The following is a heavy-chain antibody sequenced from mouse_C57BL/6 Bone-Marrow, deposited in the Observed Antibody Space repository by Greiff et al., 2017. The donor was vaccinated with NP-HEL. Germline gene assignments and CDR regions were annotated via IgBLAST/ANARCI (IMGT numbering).Heavy chain of an antibody. CDR1: GYTFTSYT. D-gene: IGHD1-1*01. J-gene: IGHJ2*01. CDR3: ARLEIYYYGSRWYFDY. CDR2: INPSSGYT. V-gene: IGHV1-4*01. Sequence: QVQLQQSGAELARPGASVKMSCKASGYTFTSYTMHWVKQRPGQGLEWIGYINPSSGYTKYNQKFKDKATLTADKSSSTAYMQLSSLTSEDSAVYYCARLEIYYYGSRWYFDYWGRGTTLTVSS.